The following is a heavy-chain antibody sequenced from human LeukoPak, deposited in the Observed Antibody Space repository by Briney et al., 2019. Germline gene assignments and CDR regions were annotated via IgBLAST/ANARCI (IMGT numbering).Heavy chain of an antibody. CDR1: GGSISSSSYH. V-gene: IGHV4-39*01. Sequence: SETLSLTCTVSGGSISSSSYHWGWIRQPPGKGLEWIGSIYYSGSTYYNPSLKSRVTISVDTSKNQFSLKLSSVTAADTAVYYCATGEQQLAAFDYWGQGTLVTVSS. CDR2: IYYSGST. J-gene: IGHJ4*02. CDR3: ATGEQQLAAFDY. D-gene: IGHD6-13*01.